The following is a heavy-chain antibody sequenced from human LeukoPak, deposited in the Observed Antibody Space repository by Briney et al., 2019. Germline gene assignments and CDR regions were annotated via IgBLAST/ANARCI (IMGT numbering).Heavy chain of an antibody. CDR2: INHNGST. D-gene: IGHD3-22*01. V-gene: IGHV4-34*01. Sequence: SETLSLTCAVYGGSFSGYYWSWIRQPPGKGLEWIGEINHNGSTNYSPSLKSRVTISVDTSKNQFSLKLSSVTAADTAVYYCVTYYFDSSGPKKNYWGQGTLVTVSS. J-gene: IGHJ4*02. CDR3: VTYYFDSSGPKKNY. CDR1: GGSFSGYY.